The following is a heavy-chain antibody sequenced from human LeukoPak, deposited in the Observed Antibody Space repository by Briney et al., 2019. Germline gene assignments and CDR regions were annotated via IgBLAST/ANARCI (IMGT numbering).Heavy chain of an antibody. CDR3: ALLGGKLLWRIDY. V-gene: IGHV3-23*01. D-gene: IGHD3-10*01. J-gene: IGHJ4*02. Sequence: LAGGSLRLSCAASGFTVSSNYMSWVRQAPGKGLEWVSGIRGSGVSTSYADSVKGRFTISRDNSKNMLYLFMNNLRAEDTAVYYCALLGGKLLWRIDYWGQGTRVTVSS. CDR1: GFTVSSNY. CDR2: IRGSGVST.